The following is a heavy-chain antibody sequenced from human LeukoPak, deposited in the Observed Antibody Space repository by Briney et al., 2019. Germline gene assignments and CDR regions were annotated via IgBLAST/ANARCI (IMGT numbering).Heavy chain of an antibody. D-gene: IGHD3-16*01. CDR2: IWNSGSTI. CDR3: ARGHYGLDY. Sequence: PGGSLRLSCPGSGFTFSDHYLSWIRQAPGKGMEWVSYIWNSGSTIYYADSVMGRFTISRDNAKNSVYLQMNSLRAEDTAVYYCARGHYGLDYWGQGTMVTVSS. V-gene: IGHV3-11*01. CDR1: GFTFSDHY. J-gene: IGHJ4*02.